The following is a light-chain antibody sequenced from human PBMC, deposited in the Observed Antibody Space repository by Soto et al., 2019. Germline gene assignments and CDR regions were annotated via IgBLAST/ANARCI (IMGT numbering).Light chain of an antibody. CDR3: QQYDKYPLT. Sequence: DIQMTQSPSTLSASVGDRVTITCRASQSINNWLAWYQQKPGKAPKFLIYDASNLESGVPSRFSGSASGTEFTLTISSLQPDDFATYYCQQYDKYPLTFGGGTKVDI. V-gene: IGKV1-5*01. J-gene: IGKJ4*01. CDR1: QSINNW. CDR2: DAS.